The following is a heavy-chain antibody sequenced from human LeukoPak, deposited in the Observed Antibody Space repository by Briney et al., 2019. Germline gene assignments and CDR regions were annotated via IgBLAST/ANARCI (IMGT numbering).Heavy chain of an antibody. D-gene: IGHD3-10*02. CDR2: ISSSGSTI. Sequence: GGSLRLSCAASGFTFSSYEMNWVRQAPGKGLGWVSYISSSGSTIYYADSVKGRFTVSRDNAKNSLYLQMNSLRAEDTAVYYCAELGITMIGGVWGKGTTVTISS. V-gene: IGHV3-48*03. J-gene: IGHJ6*04. CDR3: AELGITMIGGV. CDR1: GFTFSSYE.